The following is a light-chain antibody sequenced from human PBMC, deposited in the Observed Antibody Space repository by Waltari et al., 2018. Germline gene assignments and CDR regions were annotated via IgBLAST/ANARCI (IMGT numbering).Light chain of an antibody. CDR1: SSDVGGYNY. J-gene: IGLJ2*01. V-gene: IGLV2-14*03. Sequence: QSALTQPASVSGSPGQSITISCTGTSSDVGGYNYVSWYQQHPGKAPKLLIYDVDYRPSAVSNRFSGSKTVNTASLTISGLQAVDEAFYYCASFTGNVVFGGGTKLTVL. CDR3: ASFTGNVV. CDR2: DVD.